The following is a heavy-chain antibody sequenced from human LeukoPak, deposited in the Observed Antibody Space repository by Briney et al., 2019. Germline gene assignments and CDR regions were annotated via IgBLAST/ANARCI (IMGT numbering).Heavy chain of an antibody. CDR1: GGSFSGYY. Sequence: SETLSLTCAVYGGSFSGYYWSWIRQPPGKGLEWIGEINHSGSTNYNPSLKSRVTISVDTSKNQFSLKLSSVTAEDTAVYYCGRWDSSGYYSVDYWGQGTLVTVSS. CDR3: GRWDSSGYYSVDY. CDR2: INHSGST. D-gene: IGHD3-22*01. V-gene: IGHV4-34*01. J-gene: IGHJ4*02.